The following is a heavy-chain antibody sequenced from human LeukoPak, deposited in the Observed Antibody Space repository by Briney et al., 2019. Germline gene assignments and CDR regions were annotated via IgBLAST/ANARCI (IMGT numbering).Heavy chain of an antibody. CDR1: GFTFSSYA. D-gene: IGHD3-10*01. J-gene: IGHJ6*02. CDR2: ISYDGSNK. V-gene: IGHV3-30-3*01. Sequence: PGRSLRLSCAASGFTFSSYAMHWVRQAPGKGLEWVAVISYDGSNKYYADSVKGRFTISRDNSKNTLYLQMNSLRAEDTAVYYCARVSRGGVYYYYYGMDVWGQGTTVTVSS. CDR3: ARVSRGGVYYYYYGMDV.